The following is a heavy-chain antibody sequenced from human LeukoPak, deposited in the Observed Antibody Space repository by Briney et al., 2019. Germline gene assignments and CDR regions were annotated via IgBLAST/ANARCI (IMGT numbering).Heavy chain of an antibody. V-gene: IGHV1-2*02. CDR2: INPNSGGT. Sequence: GASVKVSCKASGYTFTGYYMHWVRQAPGQGLEWMGWINPNSGGTNYAQKFQGRVTMTRDTSISTAYMELSRLRSDDTAVYYCARDRGYSSGWYSVNWFDPWGQGTLVTVSS. CDR1: GYTFTGYY. D-gene: IGHD6-19*01. J-gene: IGHJ5*02. CDR3: ARDRGYSSGWYSVNWFDP.